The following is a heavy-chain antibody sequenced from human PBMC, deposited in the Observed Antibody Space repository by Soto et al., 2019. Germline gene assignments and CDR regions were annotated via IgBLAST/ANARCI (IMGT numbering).Heavy chain of an antibody. CDR2: ISYSGNDY. CDR1: GFTFSNYG. V-gene: IGHV3-30*18. J-gene: IGHJ4*02. Sequence: GGSLRLSCAAFGFTFSNYGIHWVRQAPGKGLEWVAVISYSGNDYHYADSVKGRFTISRDNSKNTLYLQMNSLRAEDTAVYYCAKDLTSRSSDYYFDYWGQGTLVTVSS. D-gene: IGHD6-6*01. CDR3: AKDLTSRSSDYYFDY.